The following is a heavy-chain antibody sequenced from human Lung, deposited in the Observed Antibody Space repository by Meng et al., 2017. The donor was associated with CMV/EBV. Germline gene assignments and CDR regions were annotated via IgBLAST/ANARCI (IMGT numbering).Heavy chain of an antibody. CDR3: ARPIGPSRDYYYGMDV. CDR1: GYTFTDYY. D-gene: IGHD2/OR15-2a*01. V-gene: IGHV1-2*02. J-gene: IGHJ6*01. Sequence: ASVXVSXKASGYTFTDYYMHWVRQAPGQGLEWMGWINPNSGGTNYAQKFQGRVAMTRDTSISTAYMELSRPRSDDTAVYYCARPIGPSRDYYYGMDVRGQWTTVTVSS. CDR2: INPNSGGT.